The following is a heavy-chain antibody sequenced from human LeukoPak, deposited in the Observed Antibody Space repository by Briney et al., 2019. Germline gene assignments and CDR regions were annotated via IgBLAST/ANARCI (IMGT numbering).Heavy chain of an antibody. V-gene: IGHV4-39*07. J-gene: IGHJ5*02. CDR1: GGSISSSSYY. CDR2: IYYSGST. Sequence: PSETLSLTCTVSGGSISSSSYYWGWIRQPPGKGLEWIGSIYYSGSTYYNPSLKSRVTISVDTSKNQFSLKLSSVTAADTAVYYCARDNPLPFDAWGQGTLVTVSS. CDR3: ARDNPLPFDA.